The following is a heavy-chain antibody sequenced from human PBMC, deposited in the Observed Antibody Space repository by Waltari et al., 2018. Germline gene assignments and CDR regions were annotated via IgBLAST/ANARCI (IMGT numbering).Heavy chain of an antibody. J-gene: IGHJ4*02. CDR1: GGTFSSYA. D-gene: IGHD6-19*01. V-gene: IGHV1-69*13. CDR3: ASLARDSSGATGGY. CDR2: IIPIFGTA. Sequence: QVQLVQSGAEVKKPGFPVKVSCKASGGTFSSYAISWLRQAPGQGLEWMGGIIPIFGTANYAQKFQGRVTITADESTSTAYMELSSLRSEDTAVYYCASLARDSSGATGGYWGQGTLVTVSS.